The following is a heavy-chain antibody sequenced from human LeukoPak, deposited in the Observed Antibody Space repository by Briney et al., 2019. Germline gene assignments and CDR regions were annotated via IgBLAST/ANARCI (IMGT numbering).Heavy chain of an antibody. CDR3: AKGALAVAGIDY. D-gene: IGHD6-19*01. V-gene: IGHV3-33*06. CDR1: GFTFSSYG. Sequence: PGGSLRLSCAASGFTFSSYGMHWVRQAPGKGLEWVAVIWYDGSNKYYADSVKGRFTISRDNSKNTLYLQMNSLRAEDTAVYYCAKGALAVAGIDYWGQGTLVIVSS. J-gene: IGHJ4*02. CDR2: IWYDGSNK.